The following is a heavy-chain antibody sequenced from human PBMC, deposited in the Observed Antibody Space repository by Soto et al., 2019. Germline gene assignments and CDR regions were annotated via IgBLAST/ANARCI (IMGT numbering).Heavy chain of an antibody. CDR2: INQDGSVK. D-gene: IGHD6-6*01. Sequence: EVQLVESGGGLVQPGGSLRLSCAASGFTLSNYWMTWVRQGPGKGLEWVANINQDGSVKYYVDSVKGRFTISRDNAKNSLFLQMNSLRVEDTAVYYCARAIASHDSYWGQGNLVTVSS. CDR3: ARAIASHDSY. J-gene: IGHJ4*02. CDR1: GFTLSNYW. V-gene: IGHV3-7*01.